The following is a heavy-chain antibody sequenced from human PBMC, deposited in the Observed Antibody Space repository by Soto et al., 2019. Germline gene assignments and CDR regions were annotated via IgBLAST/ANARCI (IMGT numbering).Heavy chain of an antibody. CDR2: IYWDDDK. D-gene: IGHD2-15*01. Sequence: QITLKESGPPLVKPTQTLTLTCTFSGFSLSTSGVGVGWIRQPPGKALEWLALIYWDDDKRYSPSLKSRLTIPKDTSKNQVVLTMTNMDPVDTATCYCAHRPSYCSGGSCYSGFDYWGQGTLVTVSS. J-gene: IGHJ4*02. CDR3: AHRPSYCSGGSCYSGFDY. V-gene: IGHV2-5*02. CDR1: GFSLSTSGVG.